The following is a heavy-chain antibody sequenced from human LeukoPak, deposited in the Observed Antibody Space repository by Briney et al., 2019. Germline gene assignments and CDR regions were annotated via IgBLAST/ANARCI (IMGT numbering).Heavy chain of an antibody. CDR1: GFTFSSYS. V-gene: IGHV3-21*01. CDR2: ISSSSSYI. Sequence: GGSLRLSCAASGFTFSSYSMNWVRQAPGKGLEWVSSISSSSSYIYYADSVKGRFTISRDNAKASLYLLMNSLRAEDTAVYYCARGRFCDSGNCYLDYWGQGTLVTVSS. J-gene: IGHJ4*02. CDR3: ARGRFCDSGNCYLDY. D-gene: IGHD4-23*01.